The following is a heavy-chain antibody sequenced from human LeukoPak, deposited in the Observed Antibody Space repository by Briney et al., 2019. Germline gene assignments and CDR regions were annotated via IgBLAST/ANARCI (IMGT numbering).Heavy chain of an antibody. CDR3: PLPLRAVTTARNWFDP. CDR1: GFTFSGYA. V-gene: IGHV3-64D*06. J-gene: IGHJ5*02. Sequence: PGGSLRLSCSASGFTFSGYALYWVRQAPGKGLEYVSAINTNGGTAYYADSVKGRFTVSRDNSKNTLHLQMSSLRPDDTAVYYCPLPLRAVTTARNWFDPWGQGTLVTVSS. D-gene: IGHD1-1*01. CDR2: INTNGGTA.